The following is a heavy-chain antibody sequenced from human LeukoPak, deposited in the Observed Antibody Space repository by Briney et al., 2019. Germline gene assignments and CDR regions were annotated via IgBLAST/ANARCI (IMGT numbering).Heavy chain of an antibody. CDR3: AGPAGTYWYFDL. J-gene: IGHJ2*01. V-gene: IGHV4-39*07. Sequence: SETLSLTCTVSGGSISSGSYYWGWIRQPPGKGLEWIGSIYYSGNSYYNPSLKSRVTMSVDTSKNQFSLKVSSVTAADTAVYYCAGPAGTYWYFDLWGRGTLVTVSS. CDR2: IYYSGNS. D-gene: IGHD1-26*01. CDR1: GGSISSGSYY.